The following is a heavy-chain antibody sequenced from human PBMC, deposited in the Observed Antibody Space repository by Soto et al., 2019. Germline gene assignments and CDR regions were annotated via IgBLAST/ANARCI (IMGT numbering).Heavy chain of an antibody. D-gene: IGHD6-6*01. CDR1: GFTFSSYA. CDR2: ISGSGGST. V-gene: IGHV3-23*01. Sequence: WGSLRLSCAASGFTFSSYAMIFFRQAPGKGLEWVSAISGSGGSTYYADSVKGRFTISRDNSKNTLYLQMNSLRAEDTAVYYCAKGVDSSSSYWGQGTLVTVSS. CDR3: AKGVDSSSSY. J-gene: IGHJ4*02.